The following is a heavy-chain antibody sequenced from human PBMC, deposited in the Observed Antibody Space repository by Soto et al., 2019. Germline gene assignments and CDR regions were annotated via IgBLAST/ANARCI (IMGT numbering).Heavy chain of an antibody. CDR3: ALSPVAFDI. CDR1: GFTFSTYG. V-gene: IGHV3-23*01. Sequence: GGSLRLSCAASGFTFSTYGMSWIRQAPGKGLEWVSSISTSGGSTFYAESVKGRFTISRDNSKNTLNLQMNSLRAEDTAVYYCALSPVAFDIWGQGTMVTVSS. J-gene: IGHJ3*02. CDR2: ISTSGGST.